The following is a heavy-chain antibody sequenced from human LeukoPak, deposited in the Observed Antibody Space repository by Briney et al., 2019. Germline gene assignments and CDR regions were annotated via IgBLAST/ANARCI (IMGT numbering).Heavy chain of an antibody. CDR1: GFTFDDYA. CDR3: AKDIAAYTSSPGTLDY. D-gene: IGHD2-2*02. J-gene: IGHJ4*02. V-gene: IGHV3-9*03. CDR2: ISWNSGSI. Sequence: GGSLRLSCAASGFTFDDYAMHWVRQAPGKGLEWVSGISWNSGSIGYADSVKGRFTVSRDNAKNSLYLQMNSLRAEDMALYYCAKDIAAYTSSPGTLDYWGQGTLVTVSS.